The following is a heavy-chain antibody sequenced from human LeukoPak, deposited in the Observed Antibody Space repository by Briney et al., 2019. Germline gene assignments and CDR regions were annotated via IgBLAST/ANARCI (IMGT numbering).Heavy chain of an antibody. J-gene: IGHJ4*02. Sequence: GGSLRLSCAASGLTFSNYAMNWVRQAPGKGLEWVSVITSGGSTYYADSAKGRFTISRDNSKNTLYLQMNSLRAEDTAVYYCAKRLPVVGDRNRAFDYWGQGTLVTVSS. CDR1: GLTFSNYA. CDR2: ITSGGST. CDR3: AKRLPVVGDRNRAFDY. V-gene: IGHV3-23*01. D-gene: IGHD2-21*02.